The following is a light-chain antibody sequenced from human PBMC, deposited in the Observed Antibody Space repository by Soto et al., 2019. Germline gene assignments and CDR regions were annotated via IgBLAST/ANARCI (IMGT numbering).Light chain of an antibody. CDR1: QSIRTD. CDR3: QQYNNWPPWT. V-gene: IGKV3D-15*01. J-gene: IGKJ1*01. Sequence: DIVMTQSPATVSVSPGERATLSCRASQSIRTDLAWYQQKSGQGPRLLIYDASTRATGIPARFSGSGSGTEFTLTISSLQSEDFAVYYCQQYNNWPPWTFGQGTKVDIK. CDR2: DAS.